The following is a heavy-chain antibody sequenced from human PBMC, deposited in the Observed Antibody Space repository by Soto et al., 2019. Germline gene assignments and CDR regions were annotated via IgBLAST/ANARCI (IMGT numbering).Heavy chain of an antibody. D-gene: IGHD7-27*01. CDR2: ILPIFGTT. CDR1: GGTFNIYN. V-gene: IGHV1-69*01. CDR3: ARDETGDSYYYYYGIDV. Sequence: QVQLVQSGAEVKKPGSSVKVSCKASGGTFNIYNINWVRQAPGQGLEWMGGILPIFGTTNYAQRFQGRLTIIADDSTSTAYMELSSLRSEDTDVYYCARDETGDSYYYYYGIDVWGQGTTVTVTS. J-gene: IGHJ6*02.